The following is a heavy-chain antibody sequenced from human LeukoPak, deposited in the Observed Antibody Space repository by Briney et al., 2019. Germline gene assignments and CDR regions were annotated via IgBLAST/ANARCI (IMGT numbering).Heavy chain of an antibody. J-gene: IGHJ6*02. CDR1: GFTFSSYA. V-gene: IGHV3-30-3*01. D-gene: IGHD3-3*01. CDR2: ISYDGSNK. CDR3: ARDRGFDGGTYYDFWSAYNRYYYYGMDV. Sequence: PGRSLRLSCAASGFTFSSYAMHWVRQAPGKGLEWVAVISYDGSNKYYAYSVKGRFTISRDDSKNTLYLQMNSLRAEDTAVYYCARDRGFDGGTYYDFWSAYNRYYYYGMDVWGQGTTVTVSS.